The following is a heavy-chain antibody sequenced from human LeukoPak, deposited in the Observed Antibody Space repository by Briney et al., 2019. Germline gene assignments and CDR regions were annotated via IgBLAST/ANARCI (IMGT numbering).Heavy chain of an antibody. Sequence: GGSLRLSCAASGFTFSNYWMNWVRQAPGKGLEWVANIKTDGSETYYVNSVKGRFTISRDNAKNSVYLQMNSLRAEDTAIYYCARTGKFDSWGQGTLVTVSA. CDR3: ARTGKFDS. J-gene: IGHJ5*01. CDR1: GFTFSNYW. CDR2: IKTDGSET. V-gene: IGHV3-7*05.